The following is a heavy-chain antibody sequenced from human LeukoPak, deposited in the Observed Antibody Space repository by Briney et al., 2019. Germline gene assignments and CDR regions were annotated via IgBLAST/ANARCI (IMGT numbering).Heavy chain of an antibody. V-gene: IGHV3-33*01. CDR2: IWYDGSNK. J-gene: IGHJ4*02. D-gene: IGHD3-22*01. CDR3: AREEVVIRPYFDY. Sequence: GRSLRLSCAASGFTFGSYGMHWVRQAPGKGLEWVAVIWYDGSNKYYADSVKGRFTISRDNSKNTLYLQMNSLRAEDTAVYYCAREEVVIRPYFDYWGQGTLVTVSS. CDR1: GFTFGSYG.